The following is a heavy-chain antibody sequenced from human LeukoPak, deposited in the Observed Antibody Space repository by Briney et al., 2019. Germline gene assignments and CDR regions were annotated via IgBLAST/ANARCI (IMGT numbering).Heavy chain of an antibody. CDR2: INSDGSIT. CDR3: AREPGGYYDSSGFLDD. J-gene: IGHJ4*02. D-gene: IGHD3-22*01. V-gene: IGHV3-74*01. Sequence: PGGSLRLSCATSGFIFSSYWMHWVRQVPGRGLVWVSRINSDGSITDYANSVKGRFTIARDTAQNTLHLQMNSQRVEDTAMYYCAREPGGYYDSSGFLDDWGQGTLVTVSS. CDR1: GFIFSSYW.